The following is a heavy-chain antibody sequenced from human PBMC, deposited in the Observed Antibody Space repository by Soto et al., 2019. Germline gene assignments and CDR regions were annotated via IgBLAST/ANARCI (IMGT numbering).Heavy chain of an antibody. CDR1: GYSISSGYY. Sequence: XATLSLLCTVSGYSISSGYYWSWIRQTPGKGLEWIGSISHSGTSFYNPSLRSRVTISMDTSNNHFSLKLNSLTAADTAVYYCARDSGGHSGWGHWYDPWGQGTLVTGS. D-gene: IGHD2-21*02. J-gene: IGHJ5*02. CDR3: ARDSGGHSGWGHWYDP. CDR2: ISHSGTS. V-gene: IGHV4-38-2*02.